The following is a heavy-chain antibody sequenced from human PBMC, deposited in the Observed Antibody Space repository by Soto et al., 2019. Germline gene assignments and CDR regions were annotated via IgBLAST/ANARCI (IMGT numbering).Heavy chain of an antibody. CDR2: LYDVDGS. V-gene: IGHV3-53*01. CDR1: GLTISGKKY. Sequence: DVQLVESGGGLIQPGESLRLSCAAFGLTISGKKYVAWVRQAPGKGLEWVSALYDVDGSFYADSVTGRFTTSSDSSKTTVYLQMHDLRPDDTAVYYCATWHEREHAFDVLGQGTTVTISS. CDR3: ATWHEREHAFDV. D-gene: IGHD1-1*01. J-gene: IGHJ3*01.